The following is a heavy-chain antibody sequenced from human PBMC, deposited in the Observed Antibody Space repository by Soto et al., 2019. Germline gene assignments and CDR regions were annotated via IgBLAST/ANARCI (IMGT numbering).Heavy chain of an antibody. CDR1: GGSFSGYY. J-gene: IGHJ4*02. CDR3: ARGTVGPGHTVFDY. D-gene: IGHD4-4*01. Sequence: QVQLQQWGAGLLKPSETLSLTCAVYGGSFSGYYWSWIRQPPGKGLEWIGEINHSGSTNYNPSLKSRVTISVDTSKNQISLKLSSVTAADTAVYYCARGTVGPGHTVFDYWGQGTLVTVSS. V-gene: IGHV4-34*01. CDR2: INHSGST.